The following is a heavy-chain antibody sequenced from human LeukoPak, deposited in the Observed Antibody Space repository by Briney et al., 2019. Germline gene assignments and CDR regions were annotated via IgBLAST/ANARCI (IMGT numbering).Heavy chain of an antibody. V-gene: IGHV4-34*01. J-gene: IGHJ4*02. CDR3: ASPRRVVRGPNDY. CDR1: GGSFSGYY. CDR2: INHSGST. Sequence: TSETLSLTCAVYGGSFSGYYWSWIRQPPGKGLEWIGEINHSGSTNYNPSLKSRVTISVDTSKNQFSLKLSSVTAADTAVYYCASPRRVVRGPNDYWGQGTLVTVSS. D-gene: IGHD3-10*01.